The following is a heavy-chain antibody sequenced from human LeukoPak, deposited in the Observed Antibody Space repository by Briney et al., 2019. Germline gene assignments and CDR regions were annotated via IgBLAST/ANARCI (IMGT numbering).Heavy chain of an antibody. J-gene: IGHJ1*01. CDR1: GDSIRTTRY. D-gene: IGHD5-12*01. V-gene: IGHV4-39*01. CDR3: ARGGYSGYDLWDRNEYLQH. CDR2: VYFSGST. Sequence: SETLSLTCTVSGDSIRTTRYWGWIRQPPGKGLEWIGAVYFSGSTYYNPSLKSRVIISVDTSKNQFSLKLTSVTAADTAVYYCARGGYSGYDLWDRNEYLQHWGQGTLVTVSS.